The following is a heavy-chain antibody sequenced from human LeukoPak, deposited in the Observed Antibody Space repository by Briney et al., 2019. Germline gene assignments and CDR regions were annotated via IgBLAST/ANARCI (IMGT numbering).Heavy chain of an antibody. CDR1: GFTFSKYG. J-gene: IGHJ4*02. CDR2: ISGSGGST. Sequence: GGSLRLSCAASGFTFSKYGMSWVRQAPGKGLEWVSGISGSGGSTYYADSVKGRFTISRDNAKNTLYLQMNSLRAEDTAVYYCAKDSLLVAARSYFDYWGQGTLVTVSS. V-gene: IGHV3-23*01. D-gene: IGHD6-6*01. CDR3: AKDSLLVAARSYFDY.